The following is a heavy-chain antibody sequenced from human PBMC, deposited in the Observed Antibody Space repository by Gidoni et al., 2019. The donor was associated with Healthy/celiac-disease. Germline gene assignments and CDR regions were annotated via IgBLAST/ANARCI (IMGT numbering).Heavy chain of an antibody. CDR2: INPSGGST. CDR3: ARGGRKVLSRFLEWLSLNWFDP. J-gene: IGHJ5*02. D-gene: IGHD3-3*01. Sequence: QVQLVQSGAEVKKPGASVKVSCKASGYTFTSYYIHWVRQAPGQGLEWMGIINPSGGSTSYEQKFQGRGTMTRDTSTRTVYMELSSLRSEDTAVYYCARGGRKVLSRFLEWLSLNWFDPWGQGTLVTVSS. V-gene: IGHV1-46*01. CDR1: GYTFTSYY.